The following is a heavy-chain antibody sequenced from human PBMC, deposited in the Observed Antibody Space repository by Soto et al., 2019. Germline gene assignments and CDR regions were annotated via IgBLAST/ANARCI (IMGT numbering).Heavy chain of an antibody. CDR3: ASGPALMRDSSGYFLL. J-gene: IGHJ4*02. CDR2: IYYSGST. D-gene: IGHD3-22*01. Sequence: SETLSLTCTISGGSIGSGGYYWSWIRQHPGKGLEWIGYIYYSGSTYYNPSLKSRVTISVDTSKNQFSLKLSSVTAADTAVYYCASGPALMRDSSGYFLLWGQGTLVTVSS. CDR1: GGSIGSGGYY. V-gene: IGHV4-31*03.